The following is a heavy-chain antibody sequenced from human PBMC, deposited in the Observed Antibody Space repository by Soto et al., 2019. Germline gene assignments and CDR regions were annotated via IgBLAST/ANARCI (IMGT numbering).Heavy chain of an antibody. CDR3: ARDAPRIAVAGKVPRSYFQH. V-gene: IGHV3-30-3*01. J-gene: IGHJ1*01. CDR2: ISYYGSNK. D-gene: IGHD6-19*01. Sequence: LGGSLRLSCAASGFTFSSYAMHWFRQAPVKGLEWVAVISYYGSNKYYADSVKGRFTISRDNSNNTLYLQMNSMRAEDTAVYYCARDAPRIAVAGKVPRSYFQHWGQGTMVTVSS. CDR1: GFTFSSYA.